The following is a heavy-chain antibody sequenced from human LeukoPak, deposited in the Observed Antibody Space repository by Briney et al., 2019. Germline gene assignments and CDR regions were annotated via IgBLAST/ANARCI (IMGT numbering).Heavy chain of an antibody. Sequence: ASVKVSCKASGYTFTSYGISWVRQAPGQGLEWMGWISAYNGNTNYAQKLQGRVTMTTDTSTSTDYMELRSLRSDDKAVYYCARVTGELLPNPFDYWGQGTLVTVSS. J-gene: IGHJ4*02. D-gene: IGHD1-26*01. V-gene: IGHV1-18*01. CDR3: ARVTGELLPNPFDY. CDR2: ISAYNGNT. CDR1: GYTFTSYG.